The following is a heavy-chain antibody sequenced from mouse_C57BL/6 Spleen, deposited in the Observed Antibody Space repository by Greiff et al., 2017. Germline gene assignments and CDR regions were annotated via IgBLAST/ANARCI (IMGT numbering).Heavy chain of an antibody. J-gene: IGHJ4*01. CDR2: ISSGSSTI. Sequence: VQLKESGGGLVKPGGSLKLSCAASGFTFSDYGMHWVRQAPEKGLEWVAYISSGSSTIYYADTVKGRFTISRDNAKNTLFLQMTSLRSEDTAMYYCARPITTVSTMDYWGQGTSVTVSS. D-gene: IGHD1-1*01. CDR1: GFTFSDYG. CDR3: ARPITTVSTMDY. V-gene: IGHV5-17*01.